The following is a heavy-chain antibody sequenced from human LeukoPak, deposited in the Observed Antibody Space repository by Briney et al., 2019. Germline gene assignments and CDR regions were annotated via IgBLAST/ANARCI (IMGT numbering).Heavy chain of an antibody. J-gene: IGHJ5*02. V-gene: IGHV4-59*12. CDR1: GGSISSYY. CDR2: IYYSGSI. CDR3: ARRRADTNEYYNWFDP. D-gene: IGHD2-8*01. Sequence: SETLSLTCTVSGGSISSYYWSWIRQPPGKGLEWIGYIYYSGSIKYNSSLKSRVTISVDTSKNQISLKLRSVTAADTAIYYCARRRADTNEYYNWFDPWGQGILVTVSS.